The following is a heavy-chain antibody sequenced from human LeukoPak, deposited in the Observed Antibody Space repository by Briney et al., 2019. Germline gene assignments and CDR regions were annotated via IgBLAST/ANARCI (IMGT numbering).Heavy chain of an antibody. CDR1: GGSITSSSYY. V-gene: IGHV4-39*07. CDR2: VYYSGST. D-gene: IGHD2-15*01. J-gene: IGHJ6*03. CDR3: ARAGGAICSGGSCYYYYYYMDV. Sequence: SETLSLTCTVSGGSITSSSYYWGWIRQPPGKGLEWIGSVYYSGSTYYNPSLKSRVTISVDTSKNQFSLKLSSVTAADTAVYYCARAGGAICSGGSCYYYYYYMDVWGKGTTVTVSS.